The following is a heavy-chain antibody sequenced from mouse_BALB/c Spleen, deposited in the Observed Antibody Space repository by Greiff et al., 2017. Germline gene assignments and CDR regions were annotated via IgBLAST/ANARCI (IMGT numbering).Heavy chain of an antibody. V-gene: IGHV1-39*01. CDR2: IDPYYGGT. Sequence: EVQRVESGPELEKPGASVKISCKASGYSFTGYNMNWVKQSNGKSLEWIGNIDPYYGGTSYNQKFKGKATLTVDKSSSTAYMQLKSLTSEDSAVYYCARDGYDEKWFAYWGQGTLVTVSA. D-gene: IGHD2-2*01. J-gene: IGHJ3*01. CDR3: ARDGYDEKWFAY. CDR1: GYSFTGYN.